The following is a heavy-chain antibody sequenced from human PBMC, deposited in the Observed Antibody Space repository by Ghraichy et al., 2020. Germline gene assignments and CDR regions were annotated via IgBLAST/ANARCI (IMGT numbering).Heavy chain of an antibody. CDR2: IYHTGTT. J-gene: IGHJ3*01. D-gene: IGHD5-12*01. Sequence: SETLSLTCAVSGGSISSDDFSWSWIRQPPGKGLEWIGYIYHTGTTYYNPSLKSRVTMSVDTSKNKFSLKVNSVTAADTALYYCARLHRVIVALDFWGQGTLVTVSS. V-gene: IGHV4-30-2*01. CDR1: GGSISSDDFS. CDR3: ARLHRVIVALDF.